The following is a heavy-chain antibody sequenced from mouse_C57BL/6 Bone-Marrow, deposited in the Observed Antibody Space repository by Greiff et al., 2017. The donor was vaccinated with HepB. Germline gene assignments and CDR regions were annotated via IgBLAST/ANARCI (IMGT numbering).Heavy chain of an antibody. CDR2: IDPSDSET. CDR1: GYTFTSYW. J-gene: IGHJ2*01. CDR3: ARWRYYFDY. V-gene: IGHV1-52*01. Sequence: QVQLKEPGAELVRPGSSVKLSCKASGYTFTSYWMHWVKQRPIQGLEWIGNIDPSDSETHYNQKFKDKATLTVDKSSSTAYMQLSSLTSEDSAVYYCARWRYYFDYWGQGTTLTVSS.